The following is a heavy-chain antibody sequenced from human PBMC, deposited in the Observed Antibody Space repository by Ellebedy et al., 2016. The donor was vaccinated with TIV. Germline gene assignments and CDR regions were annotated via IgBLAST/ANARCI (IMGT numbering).Heavy chain of an antibody. J-gene: IGHJ5*02. CDR2: ISYDGSNK. Sequence: GGSLRLSXAASGFTFSSYGMHWVRQAPGKGLEWVAVISYDGSNKYYADSVKSRFTISRDNSKNTLYLQMNSLRAEDTAVYYCAKDRSVAGTAPFDPWGQGTLVTVSS. CDR3: AKDRSVAGTAPFDP. D-gene: IGHD6-19*01. V-gene: IGHV3-30*18. CDR1: GFTFSSYG.